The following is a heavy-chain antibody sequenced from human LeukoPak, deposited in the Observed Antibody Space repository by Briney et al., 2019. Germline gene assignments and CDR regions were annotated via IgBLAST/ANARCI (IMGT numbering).Heavy chain of an antibody. J-gene: IGHJ3*02. CDR3: AGGGSYGSGGAFDI. D-gene: IGHD1-26*01. V-gene: IGHV4-59*01. CDR2: IHFTGMT. Sequence: PSGTLSLTCTVSDGSISSYHWTWIRQPPGKGLEWIGNIHFTGMTSYSPSLRTRVTISVDTSKNQFSLKLSSVTAADTAVYYCAGGGSYGSGGAFDIWGQGTMVTVSS. CDR1: DGSISSYH.